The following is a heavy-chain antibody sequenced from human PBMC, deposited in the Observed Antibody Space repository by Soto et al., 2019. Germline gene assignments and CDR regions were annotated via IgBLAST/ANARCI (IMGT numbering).Heavy chain of an antibody. J-gene: IGHJ3*02. CDR1: GGSFSGGGYY. CDR2: ISYSGNT. Sequence: QVQLQESGPGLVKPSQTLSLTCTVSGGSFSGGGYYWSWIRQHPGKGLEWMGDISYSGNTKYKPSLQSRISISVDTSENEFSLRLTSVTAADRSIYFCARTSIFGVVLNAFDIWGQGTLVTVSS. CDR3: ARTSIFGVVLNAFDI. V-gene: IGHV4-31*03. D-gene: IGHD3-3*01.